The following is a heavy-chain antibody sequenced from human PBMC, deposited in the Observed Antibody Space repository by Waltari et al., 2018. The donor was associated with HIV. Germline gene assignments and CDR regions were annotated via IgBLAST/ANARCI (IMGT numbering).Heavy chain of an antibody. Sequence: QLQLQESGPGLVKPSETLSLTCTVSGGSISSTSYFWGWIRQPPGKGLEWIGSMYYSGSTYYNPSLKSRVTISVDTSKNQFSLKLSSVTAADTAVYYCARHSFTGYSNGWHSDYWGQGTLVTVSS. D-gene: IGHD6-19*01. J-gene: IGHJ4*02. CDR3: ARHSFTGYSNGWHSDY. V-gene: IGHV4-39*01. CDR1: GGSISSTSYF. CDR2: MYYSGST.